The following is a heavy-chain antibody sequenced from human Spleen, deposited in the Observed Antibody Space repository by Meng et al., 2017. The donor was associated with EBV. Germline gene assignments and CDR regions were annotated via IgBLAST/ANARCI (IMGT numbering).Heavy chain of an antibody. J-gene: IGHJ5*02. CDR2: INPQRGNT. V-gene: IGHV1-8*01. CDR3: ARALAAAGASYVFDP. D-gene: IGHD6-13*01. Sequence: QVQLVQSGAEGRKPGASVKVSCKASGYTFGTYDINWVRQARGQGLEWMGWINPQRGNTGYAQKFQGRVAMSTDSSISTAYMDLSSLRSDDTAVYYCARALAAAGASYVFDPWGQGTLVTVSS. CDR1: GYTFGTYD.